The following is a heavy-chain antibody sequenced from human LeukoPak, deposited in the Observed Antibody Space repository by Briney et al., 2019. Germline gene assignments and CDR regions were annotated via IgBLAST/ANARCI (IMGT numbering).Heavy chain of an antibody. Sequence: SQTLSLTCAISGDSVSSDSAAWNWIRQSPSRGLEWLARTYFRSKWYYDYALAVKGRITINPDTSKNQFSLKLSSVTAADTAVYYCARAGYYDSSGYYQTEEYFQHWGQGTLVTVSS. J-gene: IGHJ1*01. CDR2: TYFRSKWYY. D-gene: IGHD3-22*01. V-gene: IGHV6-1*01. CDR3: ARAGYYDSSGYYQTEEYFQH. CDR1: GDSVSSDSAA.